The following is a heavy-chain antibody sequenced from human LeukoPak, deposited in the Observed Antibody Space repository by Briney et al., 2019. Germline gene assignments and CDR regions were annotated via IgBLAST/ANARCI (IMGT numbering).Heavy chain of an antibody. D-gene: IGHD3-9*01. CDR3: AKLGGSILPYFEPDLRYNWFDT. CDR1: GFTFSSYA. CDR2: ISGSGGST. Sequence: GGSLRLSCAASGFTFSSYAMSWVRQAPGKGLEWVSAISGSGGSTYYADSVKGRFTISRDNSKNTLYQQMNSLRAEDTAVYYCAKLGGSILPYFEPDLRYNWFDTWGQGTLVTVSS. J-gene: IGHJ5*02. V-gene: IGHV3-23*01.